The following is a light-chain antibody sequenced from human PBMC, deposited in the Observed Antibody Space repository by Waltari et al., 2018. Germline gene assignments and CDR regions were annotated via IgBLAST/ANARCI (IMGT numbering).Light chain of an antibody. J-gene: IGLJ1*01. CDR1: KIGRKN. V-gene: IGLV3-21*02. CDR3: QVWDSGTNHYV. Sequence: SYELTQPPSVSVAPGQTARITCDGDKIGRKNGHWYPHKPGQAPVLVVYDDGDRPSGIPERFSGSNSGNTAALTISRVDAGDEAEYYCQVWDSGTNHYVFGTVTKVTVL. CDR2: DDG.